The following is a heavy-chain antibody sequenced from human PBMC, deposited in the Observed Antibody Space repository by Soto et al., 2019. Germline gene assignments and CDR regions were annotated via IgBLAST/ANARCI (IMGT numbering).Heavy chain of an antibody. CDR3: ATGPDIVVVVAAKGMDV. D-gene: IGHD2-15*01. J-gene: IGHJ6*02. CDR2: ISGSGGST. Sequence: EVQLLESGGGLVQPGGSLRLPCAASGFTFSSYAMSWVRQAPGKGLEWVSAISGSGGSTYYADSVKGRFTISRDNSKNTLYLQMNSLRAEDTAVYYCATGPDIVVVVAAKGMDVWGQGTTVTVSS. V-gene: IGHV3-23*01. CDR1: GFTFSSYA.